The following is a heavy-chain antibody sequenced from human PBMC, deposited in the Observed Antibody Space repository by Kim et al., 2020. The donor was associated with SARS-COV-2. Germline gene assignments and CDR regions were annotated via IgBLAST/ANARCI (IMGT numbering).Heavy chain of an antibody. D-gene: IGHD2-21*02. CDR2: IRSKAYGGTT. J-gene: IGHJ4*02. CDR1: GFTFGDYA. CDR3: TRVVEVGAYCGGDCYASLDY. V-gene: IGHV3-49*03. Sequence: GGSLRLSCTASGFTFGDYAMSWFRQAPGKGLEWVGFIRSKAYGGTTEYAASVKGRFTISRDDSKSIAYLQMNSLKTEDTAVYYCTRVVEVGAYCGGDCYASLDYWGQGTLVTVSS.